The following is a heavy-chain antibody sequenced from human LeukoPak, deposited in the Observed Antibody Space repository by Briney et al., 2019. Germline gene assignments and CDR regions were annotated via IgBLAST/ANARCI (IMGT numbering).Heavy chain of an antibody. CDR1: GFSFDDYG. CDR3: TRGFLADLSMVWVDY. CDR2: INWNGGST. V-gene: IGHV3-20*04. D-gene: IGHD3-10*01. J-gene: IGHJ4*02. Sequence: GGSLRLSCAASGFSFDDYGMSWVRQAPGQGLEWVSGINWNGGSTGYADSVKGRFTISRDNAKNSLYLQMSSLRAEDTALYYCTRGFLADLSMVWVDYWGQGTLVTVSS.